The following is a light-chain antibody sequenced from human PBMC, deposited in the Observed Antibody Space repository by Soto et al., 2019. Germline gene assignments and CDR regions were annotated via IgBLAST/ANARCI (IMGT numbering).Light chain of an antibody. V-gene: IGKV3-11*01. J-gene: IGKJ1*01. CDR3: LQRSDWPCT. CDR2: DTS. CDR1: QSVSGY. Sequence: EIVLTQSPGTLSLSPGERVTLSCRASQSVSGYLAWYQQKPGQPPRLLIYDTSNRATGIPARFSGSGSGTDYTLTISSLAPEDFAVYYCLQRSDWPCTFGQGTKVEI.